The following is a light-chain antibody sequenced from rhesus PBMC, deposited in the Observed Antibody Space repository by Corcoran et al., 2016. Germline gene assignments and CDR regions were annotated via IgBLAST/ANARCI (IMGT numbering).Light chain of an antibody. CDR1: QSVNSN. CDR3: QQESNWPLT. V-gene: IGKV3-35*01. J-gene: IGKJ4*01. CDR2: DAY. Sequence: EIIMTQSPATLSLSPGERATLSCRARQSVNSNLAWYQQKPGQGPRLLIYDAYTRATGIPDRFSGSGSGTDFTLSISSLEPEDVGVYFCQQESNWPLTFGGGTKVEIK.